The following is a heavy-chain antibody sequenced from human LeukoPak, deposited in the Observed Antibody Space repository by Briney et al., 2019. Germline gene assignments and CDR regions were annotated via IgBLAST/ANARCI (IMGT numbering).Heavy chain of an antibody. V-gene: IGHV4-59*05. CDR1: GGSMSTYY. Sequence: PSGTLSLTCTGPGGSMSTYYWTWIRQPPGKGLEWIGSIYYSGSTYYNPSLRSRVTIFVDTSKNRFSLKLSSVTAADTALYYCVRPGYCSSTSCYADFDYWGQGTLVTVSS. J-gene: IGHJ4*02. D-gene: IGHD2-2*01. CDR3: VRPGYCSSTSCYADFDY. CDR2: IYYSGST.